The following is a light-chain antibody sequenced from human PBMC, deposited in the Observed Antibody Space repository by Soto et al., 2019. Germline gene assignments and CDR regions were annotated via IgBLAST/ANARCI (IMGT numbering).Light chain of an antibody. CDR3: MQSTQLPPT. J-gene: IGKJ5*01. V-gene: IGKV2D-29*02. CDR1: QSLLHITGETF. Sequence: DVVMTQSPLSLSVTPGQPASISCKSSQSLLHITGETFLFWYLQKPGQSPQLLLYEVSTRVSGVPDRFSGSGSGTDCTLEISRVETDDVGIYYCMQSTQLPPTFGQGTRL. CDR2: EVS.